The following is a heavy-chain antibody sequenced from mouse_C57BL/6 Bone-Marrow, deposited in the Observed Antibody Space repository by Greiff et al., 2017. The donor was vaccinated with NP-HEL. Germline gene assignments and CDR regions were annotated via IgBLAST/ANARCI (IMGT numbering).Heavy chain of an antibody. CDR2: INPGSGGT. Sequence: QVQLQQSGAELVRPGTSVKVSCKASGYAFTNYLIEWVKQRPGQGLEWIGVINPGSGGTNYNEKFKSKATLTVDKSTSTAYMQLSSLTAEDSAVYYCATTKLGFAYWGQGTLVTVSA. CDR1: GYAFTNYL. J-gene: IGHJ3*01. CDR3: ATTKLGFAY. V-gene: IGHV1-54*01. D-gene: IGHD4-1*01.